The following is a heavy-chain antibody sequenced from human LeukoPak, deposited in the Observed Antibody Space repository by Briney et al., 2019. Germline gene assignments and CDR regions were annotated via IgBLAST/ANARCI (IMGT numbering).Heavy chain of an antibody. Sequence: PSDTLSLTCTVSGYSISSGCYWGWIRQPAGNGLEWIGSIYHSGSTYYNPSLKSRVTISVDTSKNQISLKLSSVTAADTAVYYCARQVGDFWSGFRTIDYWGQGTLVTVSS. CDR3: ARQVGDFWSGFRTIDY. CDR1: GYSISSGCY. J-gene: IGHJ4*02. CDR2: IYHSGST. D-gene: IGHD3-3*01. V-gene: IGHV4-38-2*02.